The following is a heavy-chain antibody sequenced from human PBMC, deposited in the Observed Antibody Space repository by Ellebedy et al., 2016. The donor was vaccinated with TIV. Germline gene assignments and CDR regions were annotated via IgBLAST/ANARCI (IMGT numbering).Heavy chain of an antibody. J-gene: IGHJ4*02. CDR2: ISSDGNIK. CDR1: GFTFTTYA. CDR3: ARSSSGAYEAYFDS. V-gene: IGHV3-30*04. D-gene: IGHD3-10*01. Sequence: PGGSLRLSCAASGFTFTTYAMHWVRQAPGKGLEWVAVISSDGNIKYYVDSVKGRFTISRDNSKNPLDLQMNSLRDEETSVYYCARSSSGAYEAYFDSWGQGTLVTVSS.